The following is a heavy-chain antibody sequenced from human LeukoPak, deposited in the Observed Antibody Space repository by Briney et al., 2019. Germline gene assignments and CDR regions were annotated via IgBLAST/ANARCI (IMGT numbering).Heavy chain of an antibody. V-gene: IGHV3-23*01. CDR1: GFTFSSYA. Sequence: PGGSLRLSCAASGFTFSSYAMSWVRQAPGKGLEWVSAIRGSGDRTHYADSVKGRFTISRDNSKNTLYLQMNSLRAEDTAVYYCAKDGPWYNWNVFGLDPWGQGTLVTVSS. CDR3: AKDGPWYNWNVFGLDP. J-gene: IGHJ5*02. CDR2: IRGSGDRT. D-gene: IGHD1-20*01.